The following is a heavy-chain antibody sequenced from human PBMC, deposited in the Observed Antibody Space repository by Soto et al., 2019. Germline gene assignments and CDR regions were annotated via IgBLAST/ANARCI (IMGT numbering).Heavy chain of an antibody. V-gene: IGHV1-58*01. J-gene: IGHJ6*02. CDR1: GFTFTSSA. CDR3: AAAGPKLWFGESPYGMDV. Sequence: ASVKVSCKASGFTFTSSAVQWVRQARGQRLEWIGWIVVGSGHTNYAQKFQERVTITSDISTSTAYMELSSLRSEDTAVYYCAAAGPKLWFGESPYGMDVWGQGTTVTVSS. D-gene: IGHD3-10*01. CDR2: IVVGSGHT.